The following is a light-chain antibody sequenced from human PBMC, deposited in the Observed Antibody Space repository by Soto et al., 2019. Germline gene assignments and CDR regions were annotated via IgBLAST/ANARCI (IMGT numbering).Light chain of an antibody. V-gene: IGKV3-11*01. J-gene: IGKJ5*01. Sequence: EIVLTQSPATLSLSPGERATLSCRASQSVSSYLAWYQQKPGQSPRLLLYDASNRPTGIPARFSGGGSGTDSTLTSSMLEDDDFTDYYRQHRSTWPTFGQGTKLEIK. CDR2: DAS. CDR1: QSVSSY. CDR3: QHRSTWPT.